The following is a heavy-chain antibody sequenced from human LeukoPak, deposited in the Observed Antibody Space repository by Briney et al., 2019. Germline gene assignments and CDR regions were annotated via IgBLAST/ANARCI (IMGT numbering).Heavy chain of an antibody. CDR2: IYYSGST. CDR3: ARSNGSSWPKDV. J-gene: IGHJ6*02. CDR1: GGSISSYY. D-gene: IGHD6-13*01. Sequence: SETLSLTCTVSGGSISSYYWSWIRQPPGKGLEWIGYIYYSGSTNYNPSLKSRVTISVDTSKNQFSLKLSSVTAADTAVYYCARSNGSSWPKDVWGQGTTVTVSS. V-gene: IGHV4-59*08.